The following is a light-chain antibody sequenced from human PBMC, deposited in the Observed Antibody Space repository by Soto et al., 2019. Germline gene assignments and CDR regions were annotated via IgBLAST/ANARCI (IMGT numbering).Light chain of an antibody. CDR3: TSYTDTSTLEI. CDR2: EVN. Sequence: QSALTQPASVSGSPGQSITISCTGTSSDVGGFDYVSWYRQYPGKAPRLMIYEVNNRPSGISNRFSGSKSDNTAYLTISGLQAEDEADYYCTSYTDTSTLEIFGGGTKLTVL. V-gene: IGLV2-14*01. J-gene: IGLJ2*01. CDR1: SSDVGGFDY.